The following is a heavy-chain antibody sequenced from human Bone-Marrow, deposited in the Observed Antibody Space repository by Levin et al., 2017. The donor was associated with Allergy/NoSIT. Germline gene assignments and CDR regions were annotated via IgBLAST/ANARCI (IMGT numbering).Heavy chain of an antibody. Sequence: GESLKISCKASGYTFTSYAMHWVRQAPGQRLEWMGWINAGNGNTKYSQKFQGRVTITRDTSASTAYLELSSLRSEDTAVYYCASRYSSSSLPYFQHWGQGTLVTVSS. D-gene: IGHD6-6*01. CDR3: ASRYSSSSLPYFQH. J-gene: IGHJ1*01. CDR2: INAGNGNT. V-gene: IGHV1-3*01. CDR1: GYTFTSYA.